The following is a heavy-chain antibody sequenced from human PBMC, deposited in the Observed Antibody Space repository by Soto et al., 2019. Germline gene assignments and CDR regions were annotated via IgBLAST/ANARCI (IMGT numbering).Heavy chain of an antibody. J-gene: IGHJ6*03. CDR3: ARPAKGYSYGYGNYYYYYMDV. D-gene: IGHD5-18*01. CDR1: GFTFSDYY. CDR2: ISSSGSTI. Sequence: QVQLVESGGGLVKPGGSLRLSCAASGFTFSDYYMSWIRQAPGEGLEWVSYISSSGSTIYYADSVKGRFTISRDNAKNSLYLQMNSLRAEDTAVYYCARPAKGYSYGYGNYYYYYMDVWGKGTTVTVSS. V-gene: IGHV3-11*01.